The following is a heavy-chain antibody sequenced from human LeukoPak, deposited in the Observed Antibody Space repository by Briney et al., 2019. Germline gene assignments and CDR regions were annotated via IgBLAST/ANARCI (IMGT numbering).Heavy chain of an antibody. Sequence: SETLSLTCTVSGGSISNYYWSWIRQPPGKGLEWIGYIYYSGSTNYNPSLKSRVTISVDTSKNQFSLKLSSVTAADTAVYYCARRSVAGPPDYWGQGTLVTVSS. CDR1: GGSISNYY. D-gene: IGHD6-19*01. CDR2: IYYSGST. CDR3: ARRSVAGPPDY. J-gene: IGHJ4*02. V-gene: IGHV4-59*01.